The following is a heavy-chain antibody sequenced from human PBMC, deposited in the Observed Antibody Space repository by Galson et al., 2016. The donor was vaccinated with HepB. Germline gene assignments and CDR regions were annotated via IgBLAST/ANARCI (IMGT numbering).Heavy chain of an antibody. V-gene: IGHV3-21*01. CDR2: ITPGSTYT. Sequence: SLRLSCAASGFTFNMYTMTWVRQAPGKGLEWVSSITPGSTYTHFADSVKGRFTISRDDAENSLYLHMNSLRAKDTALYYCARVVTPMAAANRGFGSWGQGTQVVVSS. D-gene: IGHD6-13*01. CDR1: GFTFNMYT. J-gene: IGHJ5*02. CDR3: ARVVTPMAAANRGFGS.